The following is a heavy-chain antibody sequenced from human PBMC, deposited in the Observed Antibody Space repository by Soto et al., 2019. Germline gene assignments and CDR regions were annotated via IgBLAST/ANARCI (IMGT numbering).Heavy chain of an antibody. V-gene: IGHV4-30-2*01. Sequence: SETLSLTCGVSGDTISTGGYSWAWIRQPPGKALEWIGYIYHSGSTYYNPSLKSRVTISVDRSKNQFSLKLSSVTAADTAVYYCAIGRAGNMGYYFDYWGQGTLVTASS. CDR3: AIGRAGNMGYYFDY. J-gene: IGHJ4*02. CDR1: GDTISTGGYS. D-gene: IGHD3-10*01. CDR2: IYHSGST.